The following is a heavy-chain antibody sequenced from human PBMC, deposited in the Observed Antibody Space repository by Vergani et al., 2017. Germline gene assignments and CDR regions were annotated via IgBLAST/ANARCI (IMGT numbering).Heavy chain of an antibody. CDR3: ARDRVDIVATTTYYYYYYGMDV. CDR2: IYSGGST. D-gene: IGHD5-12*01. V-gene: IGHV3-53*04. J-gene: IGHJ6*02. CDR1: GFSFSSCS. Sequence: EVQLVESGGGLVKPGGSLRLSCAASGFSFSSCSMNWVRQAPGKGLEWVSVIYSGGSTYYADSVKGRFTISRHNSKNTLYLQMNSLRAEDTAVYYCARDRVDIVATTTYYYYYYGMDVWGQGTTVTVSS.